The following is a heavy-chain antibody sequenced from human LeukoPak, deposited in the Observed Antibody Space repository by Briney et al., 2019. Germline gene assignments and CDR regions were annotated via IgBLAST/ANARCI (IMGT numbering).Heavy chain of an antibody. D-gene: IGHD2-21*02. V-gene: IGHV3-30*03. CDR2: ISYDGSNK. CDR3: ACDWGRVVTGIDY. Sequence: GRSLRLSCAASGFTFSNYGMHWVRQAPGKGLEWVAVISYDGSNKYYADSVKGRFTISRGNSKNTLYLQMNSLRAEDTAVYYCACDWGRVVTGIDYWGQGTLVTVSS. CDR1: GFTFSNYG. J-gene: IGHJ4*02.